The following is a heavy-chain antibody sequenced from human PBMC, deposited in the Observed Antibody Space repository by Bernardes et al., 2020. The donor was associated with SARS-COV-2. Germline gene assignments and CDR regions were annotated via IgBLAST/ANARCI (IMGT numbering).Heavy chain of an antibody. J-gene: IGHJ4*02. CDR1: GFTFSSYG. V-gene: IGHV3-30*18. D-gene: IGHD4-17*01. CDR3: AKVGPYGDYEDY. Sequence: GGSLRLSCAASGFTFSSYGMHWVRQAPGKGLEWVAVISYDGSNKYYADSVKGRFTISRDNSKNTLYLQMNSLRAEDTAVYYCAKVGPYGDYEDYWGQGTLVTVSS. CDR2: ISYDGSNK.